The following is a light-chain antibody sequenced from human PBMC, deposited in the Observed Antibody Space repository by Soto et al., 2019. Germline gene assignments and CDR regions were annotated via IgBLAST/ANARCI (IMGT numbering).Light chain of an antibody. Sequence: EIVLTQSPATLSLSPGERATLSCRASQSVTKYLAWYRQKPGQAPRLLIYDASSRATGIPARFSGSGSGTDFTLTISSLEPEDFALYYCQQRYNWPPTFGQGTKVEVK. CDR1: QSVTKY. CDR2: DAS. CDR3: QQRYNWPPT. J-gene: IGKJ1*01. V-gene: IGKV3-11*01.